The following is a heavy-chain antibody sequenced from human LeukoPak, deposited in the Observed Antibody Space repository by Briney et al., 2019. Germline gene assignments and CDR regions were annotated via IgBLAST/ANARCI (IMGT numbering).Heavy chain of an antibody. CDR1: GFTFSGYA. CDR2: ISGSGGST. J-gene: IGHJ4*02. V-gene: IGHV3-23*01. Sequence: GGSLRLSCAASGFTFSGYAMSWVREAPGKGLEWVSAISGSGGSTYYADSVKGRFTISRDNSKNTLYLQMNSLRAEDTAVYYCAKDGLQWLVLSSVDYWGQGTLVTVSS. CDR3: AKDGLQWLVLSSVDY. D-gene: IGHD6-19*01.